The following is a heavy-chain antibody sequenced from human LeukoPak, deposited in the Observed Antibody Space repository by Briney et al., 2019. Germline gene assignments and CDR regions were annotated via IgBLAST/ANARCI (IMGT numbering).Heavy chain of an antibody. CDR2: IDYSGST. V-gene: IGHV4-59*01. CDR1: GGSISIYS. D-gene: IGHD5-12*01. Sequence: PSETLSLTCTVSGGSISIYSWSWIRQPPGKGLEWIGYIDYSGSTNYNPSLRSRVTMSIDTSKKQFSLKLTSVTAADTAVYYCARAGHNGYEIDYWGQGTLLTVSS. CDR3: ARAGHNGYEIDY. J-gene: IGHJ4*02.